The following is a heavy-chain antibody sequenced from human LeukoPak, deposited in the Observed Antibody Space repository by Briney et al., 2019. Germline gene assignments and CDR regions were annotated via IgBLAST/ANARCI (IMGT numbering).Heavy chain of an antibody. CDR1: GGSFSGYY. V-gene: IGHV4-34*01. CDR3: AREGIVVVPAATYYYYYGMDV. CDR2: INHSGST. Sequence: PSETLSLTCAVYGGSFSGYYWGWIRQPPGKGLEWIGEINHSGSTNYNPSLKSRVTMSVDTSKNQFSLKLSSVTAADTAVYYCAREGIVVVPAATYYYYYGMDVWGQGTTVTVSS. J-gene: IGHJ6*02. D-gene: IGHD2-2*01.